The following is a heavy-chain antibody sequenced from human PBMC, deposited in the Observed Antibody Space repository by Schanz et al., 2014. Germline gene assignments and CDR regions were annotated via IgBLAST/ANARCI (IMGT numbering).Heavy chain of an antibody. CDR2: MGGDVSGT. V-gene: IGHV3-23*04. D-gene: IGHD3-10*01. CDR1: GFNLITLA. Sequence: EVHLVESGGGLVQPGGPRRPSCEPSGFNLITLARTWVRKAPGRGRGWAPAMGGDVSGTYYADSGKGRFTISRDNSKSTLYLQMNSLRPDATAVYYCARAPPLVRGIAGWFGPWGQGSLVTVSS. CDR3: ARAPPLVRGIAGWFGP. J-gene: IGHJ5*02.